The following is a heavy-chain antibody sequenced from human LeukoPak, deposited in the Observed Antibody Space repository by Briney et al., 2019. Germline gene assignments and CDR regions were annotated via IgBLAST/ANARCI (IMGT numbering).Heavy chain of an antibody. CDR1: GFTFSSYW. Sequence: GSLRLSCAASGFTFSSYWMHWVRQAPGKGLVWVSRINSDGSNTNYADSVKGRFTISRDNAKNTLYLQMNSLRAEDTAVYYCAREMGSRYGGNSDAFDIWGQGTMVTVSS. CDR3: AREMGSRYGGNSDAFDI. D-gene: IGHD4-23*01. J-gene: IGHJ3*02. CDR2: INSDGSNT. V-gene: IGHV3-74*01.